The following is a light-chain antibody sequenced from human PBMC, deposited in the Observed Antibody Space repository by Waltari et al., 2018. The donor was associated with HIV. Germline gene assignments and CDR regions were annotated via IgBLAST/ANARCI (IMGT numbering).Light chain of an antibody. CDR1: QDIGGY. Sequence: DIQMTQSPSSLSASVGDRVIITCRTSQDIGGYLSWYQQKPGKAPRLLIYAASSFQSGVPSMFTGRGSGTDFTLTITSLQPEDFATYYCQQSHSPPYTFGQGTKVEI. J-gene: IGKJ2*01. CDR3: QQSHSPPYT. V-gene: IGKV1-39*01. CDR2: AAS.